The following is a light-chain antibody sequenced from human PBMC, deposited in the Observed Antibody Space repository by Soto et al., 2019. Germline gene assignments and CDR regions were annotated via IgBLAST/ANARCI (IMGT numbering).Light chain of an antibody. CDR2: EVS. CDR3: SSYTSSNTFLV. CDR1: SSDVGGYNY. J-gene: IGLJ2*01. Sequence: QSALTQPASVSGSPGQPLTISCTGTSSDVGGYNYVSWYQQHPGKAPNLMIYEVSNRPSGVSNRFSGSKSGNTASLTISGLQAEDEADYYCSSYTSSNTFLVFGGGTKLTVL. V-gene: IGLV2-14*01.